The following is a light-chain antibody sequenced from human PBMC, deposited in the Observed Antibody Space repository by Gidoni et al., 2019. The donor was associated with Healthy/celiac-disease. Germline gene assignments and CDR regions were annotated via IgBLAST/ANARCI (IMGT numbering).Light chain of an antibody. CDR3: QSADSSGTYVV. V-gene: IGLV3-25*03. J-gene: IGLJ2*01. CDR1: ALPKQY. CDR2: KDS. Sequence: SYALTQPPSVSVSSGQTARITCTGDALPKQYAYWYQQKPGQAPVLVIYKDSERPSGIPERFSGSSSGTTVTLTISGVQAEDEADYYCQSADSSGTYVVFGGGTKLTVL.